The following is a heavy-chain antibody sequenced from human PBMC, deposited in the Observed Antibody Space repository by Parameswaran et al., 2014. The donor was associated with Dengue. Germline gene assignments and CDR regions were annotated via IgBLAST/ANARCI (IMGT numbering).Heavy chain of an antibody. CDR2: INPNSGGT. CDR1: GYTFTGYY. Sequence: ASVKVSCKASGYTFTGYYMHWVRQAPGQGLEWMGWINPNSGGTNYAQKFQGRVTMTRDTSISTAYMELSRLRSDDTAVYYCARGQGHLDYGDFWAFDYWGQGTLVTVSS. D-gene: IGHD4-17*01. J-gene: IGHJ4*02. CDR3: ARGQGHLDYGDFWAFDY. V-gene: IGHV1-2*02.